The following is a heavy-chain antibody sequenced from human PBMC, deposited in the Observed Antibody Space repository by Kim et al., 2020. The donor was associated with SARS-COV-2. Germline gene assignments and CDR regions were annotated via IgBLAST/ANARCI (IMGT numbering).Heavy chain of an antibody. CDR1: GFTFSNSW. V-gene: IGHV3-7*01. CDR2: IKQDGSEK. Sequence: GWSLRLSCAASGFTFSNSWMSWVRQAPGKGLEWVANIKQDGSEKYYVDSVKGRFTISRDNAKNSLYLQMNSLRAEDTAVYYCARGARDYGYWGQGTLVTV. CDR3: ARGARDYGY. J-gene: IGHJ4*02. D-gene: IGHD4-17*01.